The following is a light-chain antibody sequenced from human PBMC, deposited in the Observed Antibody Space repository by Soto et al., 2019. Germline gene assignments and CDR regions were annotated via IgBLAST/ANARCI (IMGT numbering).Light chain of an antibody. Sequence: DILMTQSPSSLSASVGDRVTITCRASQSISSYLNWYQQKPGKAPKLLIYAASSLPSGVPSRFSGSGSGTDFTLTISRLQPEDFATYYCQQSYSTPFTFGPGTKVDIK. J-gene: IGKJ3*01. CDR2: AAS. CDR1: QSISSY. CDR3: QQSYSTPFT. V-gene: IGKV1-39*01.